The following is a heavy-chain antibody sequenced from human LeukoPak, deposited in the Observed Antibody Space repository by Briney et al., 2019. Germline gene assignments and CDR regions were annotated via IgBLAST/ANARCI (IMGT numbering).Heavy chain of an antibody. J-gene: IGHJ6*02. D-gene: IGHD2-2*01. CDR3: TTDIVVVPAAIRGPSYGMDV. V-gene: IGHV3-15*07. Sequence: GSLRLSCAASGFTFSNAWMNWVRQAPGKGLEWVGRIKSKTDGGTTDYAAPVKGRFTISRDDSKNTLYLQMNSLKTEDTAVYYCTTDIVVVPAAIRGPSYGMDVWGQGTTVTVSS. CDR1: GFTFSNAW. CDR2: IKSKTDGGTT.